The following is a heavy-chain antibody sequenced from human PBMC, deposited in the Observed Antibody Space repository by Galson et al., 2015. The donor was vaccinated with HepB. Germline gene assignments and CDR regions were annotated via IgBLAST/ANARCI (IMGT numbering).Heavy chain of an antibody. V-gene: IGHV3-30*18. CDR2: ISYDGSNK. Sequence: SLRLSCAASGFTFSSYGMHWVRQAPGKGLEWVAVISYDGSNKYYADSVKGRFTISRDNSKNTLYLQMNSLRAEDTAVYYCAKPINYDFWSGYYIYYYYYGMDVWGQGTTVTVSS. CDR1: GFTFSSYG. D-gene: IGHD3-3*01. J-gene: IGHJ6*02. CDR3: AKPINYDFWSGYYIYYYYYGMDV.